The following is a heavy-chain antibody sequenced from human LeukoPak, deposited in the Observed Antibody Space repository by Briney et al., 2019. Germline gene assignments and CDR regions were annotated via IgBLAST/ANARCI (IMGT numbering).Heavy chain of an antibody. J-gene: IGHJ3*02. D-gene: IGHD1-26*01. CDR3: ARGGSYYPFDI. V-gene: IGHV3-72*01. CDR2: TRNKANRYST. CDR1: GFTFSDHY. Sequence: GGSLRLSYVASGFTFSDHYMDWVRQAPGKGLEWVVRTRNKANRYSTEYAASVKGRFTISRDDSQNSLYLQMNSLKTDDTAVYYCARGGSYYPFDIWGQGTMVTVSS.